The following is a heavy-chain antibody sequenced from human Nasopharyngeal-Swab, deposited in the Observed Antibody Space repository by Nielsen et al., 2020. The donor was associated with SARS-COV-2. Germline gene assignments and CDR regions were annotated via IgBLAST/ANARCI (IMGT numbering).Heavy chain of an antibody. CDR3: ASPGIAAAGPYDY. CDR1: GYTFTSYY. D-gene: IGHD6-13*01. V-gene: IGHV1-46*01. J-gene: IGHJ4*02. Sequence: ASVKVSCKASGYTFTSYYMHWVRQAPGQGLEWMVIINPSGGSTSYAQKFQGRVTMTRDTSTSTVYMELSSLRSEDTAVYYCASPGIAAAGPYDYWGQGTLVTVSS. CDR2: INPSGGST.